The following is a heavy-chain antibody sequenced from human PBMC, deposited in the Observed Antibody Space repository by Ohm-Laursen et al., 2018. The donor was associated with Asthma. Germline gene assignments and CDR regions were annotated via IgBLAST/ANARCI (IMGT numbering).Heavy chain of an antibody. J-gene: IGHJ4*02. CDR2: ISYSGTP. Sequence: GTLSLTWIVSGDPISDTYTWGWVRQPPGKGLEYIGTISYSGTPYDNPSLRSRVTISVDTSKNQFSLKVSSVTAADTAVYYCLRSRTRGAFDYWGQGRLVTVSS. CDR1: GDPISDTYT. CDR3: LRSRTRGAFDY. D-gene: IGHD1-1*01. V-gene: IGHV4-39*01.